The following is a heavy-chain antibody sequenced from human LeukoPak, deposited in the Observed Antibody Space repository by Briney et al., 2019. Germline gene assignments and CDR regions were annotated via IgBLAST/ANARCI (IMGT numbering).Heavy chain of an antibody. CDR2: ISWNSGSI. D-gene: IGHD3-22*01. CDR3: AKDQSDYYDSSGYDY. CDR1: GFTFDDYA. V-gene: IGHV3-9*01. J-gene: IGHJ4*02. Sequence: GGSLRLSCAASGFTFDDYAMHWVRQAPGKGLEWVSGISWNSGSIGYAVSVKGRFTISRDNAKNSLYLQMNSLRAEDTALYYCAKDQSDYYDSSGYDYWGQGTLVTVSS.